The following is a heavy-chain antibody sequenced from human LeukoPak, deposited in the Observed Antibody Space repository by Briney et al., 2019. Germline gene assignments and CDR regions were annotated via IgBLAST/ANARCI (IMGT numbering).Heavy chain of an antibody. J-gene: IGHJ4*02. Sequence: SETLSLTCAVYGGSFSGYYWSWIRQPPGKGLEWIGEINHSGSTNYNPSLKSRVTISVDTSKNQFSLKLSSVTAADTAVYYCASGRSAVGHSDYWGQGTLVTVSS. D-gene: IGHD4-23*01. CDR3: ASGRSAVGHSDY. CDR1: GGSFSGYY. V-gene: IGHV4-34*01. CDR2: INHSGST.